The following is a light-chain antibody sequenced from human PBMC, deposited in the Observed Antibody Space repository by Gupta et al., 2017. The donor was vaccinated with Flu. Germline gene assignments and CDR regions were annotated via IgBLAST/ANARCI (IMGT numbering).Light chain of an antibody. Sequence: QSALTQPASVSGSPGQSITISCTGTNSDIGAYNYVSWYQQYPGKVPKLLIYEVSYRPSGISDRFSGSKSGNTASLTISGLQADDEADYYCSSYTGSVTVFGGGTKLTVL. CDR1: NSDIGAYNY. CDR3: SSYTGSVTV. V-gene: IGLV2-14*01. CDR2: EVS. J-gene: IGLJ3*02.